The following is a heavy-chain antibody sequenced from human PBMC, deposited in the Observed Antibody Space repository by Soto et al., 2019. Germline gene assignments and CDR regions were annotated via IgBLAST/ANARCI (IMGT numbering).Heavy chain of an antibody. CDR2: ISSSGFTT. J-gene: IGHJ3*02. CDR3: ARGLTYYYDSRGYSDAFDI. D-gene: IGHD3-22*01. CDR1: GFTFSTRE. Sequence: GGSLRLSCAASGFTFSTREMNWVRQAPGKGLEWVSYISSSGFTTYYADSVKGRFTVSRDNAKNSLYLQMNSLRAEDSAVYYCARGLTYYYDSRGYSDAFDIWGQGTMVTVSS. V-gene: IGHV3-48*03.